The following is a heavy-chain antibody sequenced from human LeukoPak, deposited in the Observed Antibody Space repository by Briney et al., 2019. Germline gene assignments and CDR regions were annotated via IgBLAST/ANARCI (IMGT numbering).Heavy chain of an antibody. Sequence: SETLSLTCTVSGGSISSSSYYWGWIRQSPGKGLEWIGSIYYSGSTYYNPSLKSRVTMSVDTSKNQFSLKLSSVTAADTAVYYCARVQTPDTAMVDYWGQGTLVTVSS. CDR3: ARVQTPDTAMVDY. CDR2: IYYSGST. CDR1: GGSISSSSYY. V-gene: IGHV4-39*01. D-gene: IGHD5-18*01. J-gene: IGHJ4*02.